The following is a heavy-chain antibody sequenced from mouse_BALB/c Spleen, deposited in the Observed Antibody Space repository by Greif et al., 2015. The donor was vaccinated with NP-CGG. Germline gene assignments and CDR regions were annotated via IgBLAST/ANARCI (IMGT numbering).Heavy chain of an antibody. CDR1: GYTFTNYW. V-gene: IGHV1-63*02. J-gene: IGHJ4*01. CDR3: ASRYYAMDY. Sequence: QVQLKQPGAELVRPGTSVKISCKASGYTFTNYWLGWVKQRPGHGLEWIGDIYPGGGYTNYNEKFKGKATLTADTSSSTAYMQLSSLTSEDSAVYFCASRYYAMDYWGQGTSVTVSS. CDR2: IYPGGGYT.